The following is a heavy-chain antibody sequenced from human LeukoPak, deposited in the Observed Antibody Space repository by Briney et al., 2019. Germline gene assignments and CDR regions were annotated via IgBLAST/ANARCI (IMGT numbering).Heavy chain of an antibody. CDR2: IYYSGNT. Sequence: SETLSLTCTVSGGSISGSSYYWGWIRQPPGEGLEWIGSIYYSGNTYYNPSLKSRVTISVDTSKNQFSLKLSSVTAADTAVYYCARDVRAVAGNYYFDYWGQGTLVTVSS. D-gene: IGHD3-10*02. CDR3: ARDVRAVAGNYYFDY. CDR1: GGSISGSSYY. V-gene: IGHV4-39*07. J-gene: IGHJ4*02.